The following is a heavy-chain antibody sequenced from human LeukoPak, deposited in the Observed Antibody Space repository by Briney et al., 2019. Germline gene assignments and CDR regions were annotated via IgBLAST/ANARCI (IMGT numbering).Heavy chain of an antibody. V-gene: IGHV3-21*01. J-gene: IGHJ4*02. D-gene: IGHD4-17*01. CDR2: INNIATHS. CDR1: GFTFTDSA. CDR3: ARDPTRYLRYGYFDY. Sequence: GGSLRLSCAGSGFTFTDSAINWVRQTPGKGLEWVSSINNIATHSYYAASVKGRFSISRDDAKNSVYLQMHSLRAEDTAIYYCARDPTRYLRYGYFDYWGQGAQVTVSS.